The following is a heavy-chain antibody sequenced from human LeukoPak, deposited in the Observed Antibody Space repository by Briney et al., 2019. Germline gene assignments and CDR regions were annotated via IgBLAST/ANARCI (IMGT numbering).Heavy chain of an antibody. CDR1: GFTFSLFT. Sequence: PGGSLKLSCTASGFTFSLFTMTWVSQAPGKGLEWVTAVSPTGGTVFYADSLRGRFTISRDNSMNTLYLQMSTLKAVDTAIYYCAKGLGGGDYTPSHYWGQGTLVIVSS. CDR3: AKGLGGGDYTPSHY. CDR2: VSPTGGTV. J-gene: IGHJ4*02. V-gene: IGHV3-23*01. D-gene: IGHD2-21*01.